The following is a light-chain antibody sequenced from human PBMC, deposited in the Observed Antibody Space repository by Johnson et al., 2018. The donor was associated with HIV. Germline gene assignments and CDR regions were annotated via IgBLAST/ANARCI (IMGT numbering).Light chain of an antibody. Sequence: SVLTQPPSVSAAPGQKVTISCSGSNSNIGNNYVSWYRQLPGTAPKLLIYENNKRPSGIPNRFSGSKSGTSATLGITGLQTGDEADYYCGTWDSSLNSYVFGTGPKVSVL. CDR3: GTWDSSLNSYV. CDR2: ENN. V-gene: IGLV1-51*02. J-gene: IGLJ1*01. CDR1: NSNIGNNY.